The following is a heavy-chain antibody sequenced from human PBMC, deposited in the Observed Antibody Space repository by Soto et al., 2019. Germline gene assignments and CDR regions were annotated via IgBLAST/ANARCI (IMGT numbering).Heavy chain of an antibody. CDR3: ARTSTTGYYFDY. V-gene: IGHV3-33*01. CDR2: IWYDGSNK. D-gene: IGHD1-1*01. CDR1: GFTFSSYG. J-gene: IGHJ4*02. Sequence: QVQLVESGGGVVQPGRSLRLSCAASGFTFSSYGMHWVRQAPGKGREWVAVIWYDGSNKYYADSVKGRFTISRDNSKNTLYLQMNSLRAEDTAVYYCARTSTTGYYFDYWGQGTLVTVSS.